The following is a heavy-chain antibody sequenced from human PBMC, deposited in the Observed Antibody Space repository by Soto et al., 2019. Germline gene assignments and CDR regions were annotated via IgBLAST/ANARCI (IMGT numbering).Heavy chain of an antibody. CDR1: GFTFSSYG. CDR2: IWYDGSNK. CDR3: AIGSYYAPFYFDY. V-gene: IGHV3-33*01. J-gene: IGHJ4*02. Sequence: LRLSCAASGFTFSSYGMHWVRQAPGKGLEWVAVIWYDGSNKYYADSVKGRFTISRDNSKNTLYLQMNSLRAEDTAVYYCAIGSYYAPFYFDYWGQGTLVTV. D-gene: IGHD1-26*01.